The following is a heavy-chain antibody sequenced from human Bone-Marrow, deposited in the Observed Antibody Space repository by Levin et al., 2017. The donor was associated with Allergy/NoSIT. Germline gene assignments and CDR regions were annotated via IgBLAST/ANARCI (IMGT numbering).Heavy chain of an antibody. J-gene: IGHJ4*02. D-gene: IGHD2-15*01. V-gene: IGHV4-38-2*01. CDR2: IYQSGNT. CDR1: NSSISSGFH. Sequence: SETLSLTCAVSNSSISSGFHWGWIRPPPGKGLEWLGSIYQSGNTYYNPSLKSRVTISVDTSKNQFSLRLTSVSAADTAVCYCARTLGYCSGDGCYYYFDYWGQGTLVTVSS. CDR3: ARTLGYCSGDGCYYYFDY.